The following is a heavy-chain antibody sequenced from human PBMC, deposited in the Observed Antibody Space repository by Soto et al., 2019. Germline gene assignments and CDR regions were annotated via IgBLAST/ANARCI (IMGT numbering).Heavy chain of an antibody. J-gene: IGHJ4*02. CDR1: GFTVSSNY. D-gene: IGHD6-6*01. CDR3: AILSN. Sequence: EVQLVETGGGLIQPGGSLRLSCAASGFTVSSNYMNWVRQAPGKGLEWLSIIYSDGTTYYADSVKGRFTISRDNFENTLYLQMNNLRAEDTAVYYCAILSNWGQGTLVTVSS. CDR2: IYSDGTT. V-gene: IGHV3-53*02.